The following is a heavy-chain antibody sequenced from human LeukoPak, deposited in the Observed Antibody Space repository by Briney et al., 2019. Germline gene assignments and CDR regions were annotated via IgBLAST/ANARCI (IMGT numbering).Heavy chain of an antibody. CDR3: ARAYGDSRFDP. CDR2: INHSGST. CDR1: GGSFSGYY. Sequence: SETLSLTCAVYGGSFSGYYWSLIRQPPGKGLEWIGEINHSGSTNYNPSLKSRVTISVDTSKNQFSLKLSSVTAADTAVYYCARAYGDSRFDPWGQGTLVTVSS. J-gene: IGHJ5*02. D-gene: IGHD4-17*01. V-gene: IGHV4-34*01.